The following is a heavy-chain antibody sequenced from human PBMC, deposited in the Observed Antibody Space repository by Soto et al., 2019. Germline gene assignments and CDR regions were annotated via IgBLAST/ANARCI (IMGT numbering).Heavy chain of an antibody. Sequence: VGSLRLSGAASGFPFTDYALSWVRQAPGKGLEWVATISVIVGITYLADSVKGRLSISRDNSKNTVSLLMNSLRAEDTAVYFCARGSSGYIVRCYYCELSGRGTLVTISA. J-gene: IGHJ4*02. V-gene: IGHV3-23*01. CDR2: ISVIVGIT. D-gene: IGHD5-12*01. CDR3: ARGSSGYIVRCYYCEL. CDR1: GFPFTDYA.